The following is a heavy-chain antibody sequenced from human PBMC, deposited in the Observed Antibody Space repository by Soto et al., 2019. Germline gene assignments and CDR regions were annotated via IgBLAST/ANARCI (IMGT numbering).Heavy chain of an antibody. CDR3: ARTMVRGYYYYGMDV. J-gene: IGHJ6*02. CDR1: GGSISSYY. Sequence: LPETLSLTCTVSGGSISSYYWSWIRQPAGKGLEWIGRIYTSGSTNYNPSLKSRVTMSVDTSKNQFSLKLSSVTAADTAVYYCARTMVRGYYYYGMDVWGQGTTVTVSS. CDR2: IYTSGST. V-gene: IGHV4-4*07. D-gene: IGHD3-10*01.